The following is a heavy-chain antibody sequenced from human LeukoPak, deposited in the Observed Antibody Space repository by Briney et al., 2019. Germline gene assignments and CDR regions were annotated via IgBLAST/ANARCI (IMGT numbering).Heavy chain of an antibody. Sequence: ASVKVSCKASGYTFTGYYMHWVRQAPGQGLEWMGWINPNSGGTNYAQKFQGRVTITRNTSISTAYMELSSLRSEDTAVYYCARGRRDYSNYFQHWGQGTLVTVSS. D-gene: IGHD4-11*01. V-gene: IGHV1-2*02. CDR3: ARGRRDYSNYFQH. CDR2: INPNSGGT. CDR1: GYTFTGYY. J-gene: IGHJ1*01.